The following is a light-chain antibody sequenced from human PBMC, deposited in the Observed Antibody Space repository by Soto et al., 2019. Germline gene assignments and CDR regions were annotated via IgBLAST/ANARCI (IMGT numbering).Light chain of an antibody. Sequence: MTQSPSTLSGSVGDRVTITCPASQTISSWLAWYQQKPGKAPKLLIYKASTLKSGVPSRFSGSGSGTEFTLTISSLQPDDFATYYCQHYNSYSEAFGQGTKVELK. V-gene: IGKV1-5*03. J-gene: IGKJ1*01. CDR1: QTISSW. CDR2: KAS. CDR3: QHYNSYSEA.